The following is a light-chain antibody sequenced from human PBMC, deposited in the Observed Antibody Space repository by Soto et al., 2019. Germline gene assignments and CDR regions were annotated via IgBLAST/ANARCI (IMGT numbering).Light chain of an antibody. CDR1: ERISSP. Sequence: DIVLPQSPASLSLSPGEGATLPCRARERISSPLVWYQQKPGQAPRLLIYDASSRATGVPDRFSGSGSGTDFILTISSLEPEDFAVYYCQQRSNWPPEITFGQGTRLEIK. CDR3: QQRSNWPPEIT. V-gene: IGKV3-11*01. J-gene: IGKJ5*01. CDR2: DAS.